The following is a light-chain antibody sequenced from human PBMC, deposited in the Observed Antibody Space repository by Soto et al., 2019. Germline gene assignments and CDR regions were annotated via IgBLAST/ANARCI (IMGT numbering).Light chain of an antibody. J-gene: IGKJ1*01. CDR3: QQYNSYSWT. Sequence: DIQMTQSPSTLSASVGDRVTITCRASQSISSRLAWYQQKPGKAPKLLIYKASSLESGVPSRFSGSGSGTEFTLTISSLQTDDFATYYCQQYNSYSWTFGQATKVEIK. V-gene: IGKV1-5*03. CDR2: KAS. CDR1: QSISSR.